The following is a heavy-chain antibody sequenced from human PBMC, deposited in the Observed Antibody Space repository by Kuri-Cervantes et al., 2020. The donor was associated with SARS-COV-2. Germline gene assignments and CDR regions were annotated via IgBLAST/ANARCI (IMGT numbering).Heavy chain of an antibody. CDR2: INHSGST. D-gene: IGHD3-22*01. J-gene: IGHJ4*02. CDR3: ARANYYYDSSGWGCYFDY. CDR1: GGSISSYY. V-gene: IGHV4-59*01. Sequence: ESLKISCTVSGGSISSYYWSWIRQPAGKGLEWIGEINHSGSTNYNPSLKSRVTISVDTSKNQFSLKLSSVTAADTAVYYCARANYYYDSSGWGCYFDYWGQGTLVTVSS.